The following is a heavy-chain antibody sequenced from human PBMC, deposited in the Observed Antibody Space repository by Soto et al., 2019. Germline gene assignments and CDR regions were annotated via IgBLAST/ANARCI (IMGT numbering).Heavy chain of an antibody. V-gene: IGHV4-59*01. CDR3: ARAFGSTMPSLF. CDR1: GGYISSYY. J-gene: IGHJ4*02. CDR2: IYYSGST. Sequence: SETLSLTCTVSGGYISSYYWTWIRQPPGKGLEWIGYIYYSGSTNYNPSLKSRVTMSIDTSKNQFSLKLSSVTAADTAVYYCARAFGSTMPSLFWGQGTLVTVSS. D-gene: IGHD2-2*01.